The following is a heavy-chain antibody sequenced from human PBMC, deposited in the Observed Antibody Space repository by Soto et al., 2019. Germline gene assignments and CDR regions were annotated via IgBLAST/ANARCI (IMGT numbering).Heavy chain of an antibody. CDR3: AVADCSSTGCQRNRFDY. CDR2: INAGNGNT. J-gene: IGHJ4*02. D-gene: IGHD2-2*01. CDR1: GYTFTSYA. Sequence: ASVKVSCKASGYTFTSYAMHWVRQAPGQRLEWMGWINAGNGNTKYSQKFQGRVTITRDTSASTAYMELNSLRSEDTAVYYCAVADCSSTGCQRNRFDYWGQGTLVTVSS. V-gene: IGHV1-3*01.